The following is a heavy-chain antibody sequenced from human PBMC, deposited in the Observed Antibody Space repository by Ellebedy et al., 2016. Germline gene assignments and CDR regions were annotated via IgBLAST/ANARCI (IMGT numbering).Heavy chain of an antibody. V-gene: IGHV4-59*02. CDR3: ARDVSLYSSSPSFDS. CDR2: VFYGGNT. Sequence: SETLSLXCTVSGGSVDTYYWTWIRQSPGKGLEWIGYVFYGGNTKYNPSLRSRVTISLHTSRNQFSLTLTSAAPADTAVYYCARDVSLYSSSPSFDSWGQGTLVTVSS. CDR1: GGSVDTYY. J-gene: IGHJ4*02. D-gene: IGHD6-6*01.